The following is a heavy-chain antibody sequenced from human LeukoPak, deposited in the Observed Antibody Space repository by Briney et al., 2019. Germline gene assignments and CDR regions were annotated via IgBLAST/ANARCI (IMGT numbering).Heavy chain of an antibody. V-gene: IGHV3-66*01. CDR1: GFTFSSYS. CDR2: IYSGGST. J-gene: IGHJ4*02. CDR3: AREGHYDFWSGYYEA. Sequence: GGSLRLSCAASGFTFSSYSMNWVRQAPGKGLEWVSVIYSGGSTYYADSVKGRFTISRDNSKNTLYLQMNSLRAEDTAVYYCAREGHYDFWSGYYEAWGQGTLVTVSS. D-gene: IGHD3-3*01.